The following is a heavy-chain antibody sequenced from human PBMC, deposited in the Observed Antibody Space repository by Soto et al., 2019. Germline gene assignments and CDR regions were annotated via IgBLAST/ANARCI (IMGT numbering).Heavy chain of an antibody. J-gene: IGHJ6*02. D-gene: IGHD4-17*01. CDR3: ARVRKGVTTIRKYGMDV. CDR2: IIHSGST. CDR1: GGSFRSIN. V-gene: IGHV4-34*12. Sequence: QVQLQQWGAGLLKPSQTLSLTCAVSGGSFRSINWSWIRQPPGTGLEWIGEIIHSGSTNYNPSLESRVTISLDTSKNQFSLKVNSVIAADTAVYYCARVRKGVTTIRKYGMDVWGQGTTVTVSS.